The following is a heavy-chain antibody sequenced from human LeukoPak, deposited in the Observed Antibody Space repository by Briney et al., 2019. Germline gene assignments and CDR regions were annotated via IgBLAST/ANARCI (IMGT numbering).Heavy chain of an antibody. V-gene: IGHV4-39*07. Sequence: SETLSLTCTVSGGSISSSSYYWGWIRHPPGKGLEWIGSIYYSGSTYYNPSLKSRVAISVDTSKNQFSLNLNSVTAADTAVYYCARDANVGCTSASCYSHNRFDPWGQGTLVTVSS. CDR3: ARDANVGCTSASCYSHNRFDP. CDR2: IYYSGST. D-gene: IGHD2-2*01. J-gene: IGHJ5*02. CDR1: GGSISSSSYY.